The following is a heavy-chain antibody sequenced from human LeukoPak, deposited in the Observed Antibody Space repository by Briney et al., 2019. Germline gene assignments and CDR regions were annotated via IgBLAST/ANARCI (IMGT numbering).Heavy chain of an antibody. V-gene: IGHV7-4-1*02. CDR1: GGTFSRNA. CDR2: INTNAGNP. D-gene: IGHD3-3*01. Sequence: ASVKVSCKASGGTFSRNAINWVRQAPGQGLEWMGWINTNAGNPTYAQGFTGRFVFSLDTSVSTAYLQISSLKAEDTAVYYCARDRVLRFLEWLSLDAFDIWGQGTMVTVSS. J-gene: IGHJ3*02. CDR3: ARDRVLRFLEWLSLDAFDI.